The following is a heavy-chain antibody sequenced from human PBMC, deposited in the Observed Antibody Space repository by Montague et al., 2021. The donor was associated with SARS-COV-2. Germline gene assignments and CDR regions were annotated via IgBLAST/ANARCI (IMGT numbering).Heavy chain of an antibody. CDR1: GGSFSGYY. V-gene: IGHV4-34*01. CDR3: ARGKYTSSWYGWHHCFDP. CDR2: INHSGST. D-gene: IGHD6-13*01. J-gene: IGHJ5*01. Sequence: SETLSLTCAVYGGSFSGYYWNWIRQPPGKGLEWIGEINHSGSTNYNPSLKSRVTISVDTSENQFSLKLSSVTAPDTAVYYCARGKYTSSWYGWHHCFDPWGQGNLVTVSS.